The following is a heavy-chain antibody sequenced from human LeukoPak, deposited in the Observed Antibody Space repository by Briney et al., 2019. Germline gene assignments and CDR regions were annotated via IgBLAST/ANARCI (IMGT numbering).Heavy chain of an antibody. D-gene: IGHD3-22*01. V-gene: IGHV1-69-2*01. J-gene: IGHJ4*02. CDR3: AIEYYYDSSGYYQY. Sequence: GASVKVSCKASRDTFTGYYMHWVRQAPGQGLEWMGLVDPEDGETIYAEKFKGRVTITADTSTDTAYMELSSLRSEDTAVYYCAIEYYYDSSGYYQYWGQGTLVTVSS. CDR1: RDTFTGYY. CDR2: VDPEDGET.